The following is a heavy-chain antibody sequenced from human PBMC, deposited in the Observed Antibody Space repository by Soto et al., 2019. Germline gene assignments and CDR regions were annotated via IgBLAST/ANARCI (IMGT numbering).Heavy chain of an antibody. V-gene: IGHV4-39*01. CDR3: ASMVRGVSWSDP. CDR1: GGSISSSSYY. CDR2: IYYSGST. J-gene: IGHJ5*02. D-gene: IGHD3-10*01. Sequence: SETLSLTCTVSGGSISSSSYYWGWIRQPPGKGLEWIGSIYYSGSTYYNPSLKSRVTISVDTSKNQFSLKLSSVTAADTAVYYCASMVRGVSWSDPWGQGTLVTVSS.